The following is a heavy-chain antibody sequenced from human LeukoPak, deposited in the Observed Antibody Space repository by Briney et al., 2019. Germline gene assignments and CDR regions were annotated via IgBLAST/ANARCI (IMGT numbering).Heavy chain of an antibody. V-gene: IGHV3-23*01. D-gene: IGHD2/OR15-2a*01. CDR1: GITLSTFG. CDR3: AKSGPYFYES. CDR2: FGGTGAGI. Sequence: GGSLRLSCAASGITLSTFGMSWVRQAPGKGLEWVSTFGGTGAGIYYADSVKGRFTVSRDNSKNTLYLQMNSLRGEDTAIYYCAKSGPYFYESWGQGTLVTVSS. J-gene: IGHJ5*01.